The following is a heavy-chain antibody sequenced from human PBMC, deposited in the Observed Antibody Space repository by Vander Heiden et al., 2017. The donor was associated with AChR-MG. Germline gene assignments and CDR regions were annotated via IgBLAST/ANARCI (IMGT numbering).Heavy chain of an antibody. CDR2: IVVGSGNT. D-gene: IGHD3-10*01. V-gene: IGHV1-58*02. J-gene: IGHJ6*02. CDR3: AAEYYYGAGSYFKGGGMDV. CDR1: GFTFTRSS. Sequence: QMQLVQSGPEVKKPGTSVTVSCKASGFTFTRSSMQWVRQARGQRLEWIGGIVVGSGNTNYAQKFQERVTSTRDMSTSTAYMELSSLRSEETAVYYCAAEYYYGAGSYFKGGGMDVWGQGTTVTVSS.